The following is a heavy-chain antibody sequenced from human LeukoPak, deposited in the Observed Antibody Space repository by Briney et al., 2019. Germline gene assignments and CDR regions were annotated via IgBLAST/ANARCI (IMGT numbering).Heavy chain of an antibody. Sequence: GGSLRLSCAASGFTVGTNYMSWVRQAPGKGLEWVSLIYSGSSTYYANSVKGRFTISRDNSKNTVYLQMNSLRAEDTAVYYCARVPYGNYHYYYMDVWGKGTTVTVS. J-gene: IGHJ6*03. V-gene: IGHV3-53*01. CDR3: ARVPYGNYHYYYMDV. D-gene: IGHD3-10*01. CDR2: IYSGSST. CDR1: GFTVGTNY.